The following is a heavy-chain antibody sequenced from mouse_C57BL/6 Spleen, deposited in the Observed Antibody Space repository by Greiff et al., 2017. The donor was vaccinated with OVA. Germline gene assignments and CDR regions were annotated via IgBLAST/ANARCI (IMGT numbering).Heavy chain of an antibody. CDR3: ARGGNYGFDWYFDV. V-gene: IGHV5-16*01. CDR1: GFTFSDYY. Sequence: EVQVVESEGGLVQPGSSMKLSCTASGFTFSDYYMAWVRQVPEKGLEWVANINYDGSSTYYLDSLKSRFIISRDNAKNILYLQMSSLKSEDTATYYCARGGNYGFDWYFDVWGTGTTVTVSS. CDR2: INYDGSST. D-gene: IGHD2-1*01. J-gene: IGHJ1*03.